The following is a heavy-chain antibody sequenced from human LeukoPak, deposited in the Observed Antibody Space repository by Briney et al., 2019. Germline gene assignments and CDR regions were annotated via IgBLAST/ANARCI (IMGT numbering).Heavy chain of an antibody. D-gene: IGHD3-3*01. CDR2: ISGSGGST. Sequence: PGGSLRLSCAASGFTFSHFWMSWVRQAPGKGLEWVSAISGSGGSTYYVDSVKGRFTISRDNSKNTLYLQMNSLRAEDTAVYYCAKDFGQKGHYDFWSGYYTGGDFFDYWGQGTLVTVSS. J-gene: IGHJ4*02. V-gene: IGHV3-23*01. CDR3: AKDFGQKGHYDFWSGYYTGGDFFDY. CDR1: GFTFSHFW.